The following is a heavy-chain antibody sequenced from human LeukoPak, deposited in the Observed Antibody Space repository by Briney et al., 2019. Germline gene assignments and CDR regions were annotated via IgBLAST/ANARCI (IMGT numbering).Heavy chain of an antibody. CDR1: GVSISSGDYY. CDR3: ARDLACSSTSCYYFDY. D-gene: IGHD2-2*01. Sequence: PSETLSLTCTVSGVSISSGDYYWSWIRQPPGKGLEWIGYIYYSGSTYYNPSLKSRVTISVDTSKNQFSLKLSSVTAADTAVYYCARDLACSSTSCYYFDYWGQGTLVTVSP. V-gene: IGHV4-30-4*01. CDR2: IYYSGST. J-gene: IGHJ4*02.